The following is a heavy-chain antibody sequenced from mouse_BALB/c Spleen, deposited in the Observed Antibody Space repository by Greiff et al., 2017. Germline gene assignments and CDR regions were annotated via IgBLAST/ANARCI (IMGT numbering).Heavy chain of an antibody. CDR2: IYPGNSDT. Sequence: EVQLQQSGTVLARPGASVKMSCKASGYTFTSYWMHWVKQRPGQGLEWIGAIYPGNSDTSYNQKFKGKAKLTAVTSTSTAYMELSSLTNEDSAVYYCTRSRTGYWYFDVWGAGTTVTVSS. J-gene: IGHJ1*01. V-gene: IGHV1-5*01. CDR3: TRSRTGYWYFDV. D-gene: IGHD4-1*01. CDR1: GYTFTSYW.